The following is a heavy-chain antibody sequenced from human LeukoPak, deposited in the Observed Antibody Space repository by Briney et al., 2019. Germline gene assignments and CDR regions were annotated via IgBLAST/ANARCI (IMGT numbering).Heavy chain of an antibody. Sequence: PGGSLRLSCAASGFTFSSYGMHWVRQAPGKGLVWVSRINPDAGSTTYADSVKGRCTISRDNVKNTVYLQMNSLRAEDTAVYYCVRSLGGTDSWGQGTLVTVSS. J-gene: IGHJ4*02. CDR2: INPDAGST. CDR3: VRSLGGTDS. CDR1: GFTFSSYG. D-gene: IGHD1-26*01. V-gene: IGHV3-74*01.